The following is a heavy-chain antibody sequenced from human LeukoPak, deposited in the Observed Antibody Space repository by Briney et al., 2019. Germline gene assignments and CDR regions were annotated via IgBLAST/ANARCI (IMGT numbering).Heavy chain of an antibody. J-gene: IGHJ4*02. Sequence: GGSLRLSCAASGFTFSSYAMHWVRQAPGKGLEWVAVISYDGSNKYYADSVKGRFTISRDNSKNTLYLQMNSLRAEDTAVYYCARDSAVAGRDYWGQGTLVTVSS. V-gene: IGHV3-30*04. CDR3: ARDSAVAGRDY. D-gene: IGHD6-19*01. CDR2: ISYDGSNK. CDR1: GFTFSSYA.